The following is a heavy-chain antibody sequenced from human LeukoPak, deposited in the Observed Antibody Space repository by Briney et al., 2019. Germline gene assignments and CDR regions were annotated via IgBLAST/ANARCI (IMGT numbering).Heavy chain of an antibody. J-gene: IGHJ5*02. V-gene: IGHV1-69*01. Sequence: SVKVSCKASGGTFNSYAMSGVRQAPGQGSEWMGGIIPIFDTANYAQKFQGRVTITADESTTTSYMELSSLRSEDTAVYYCATELRYFDWFRNNWFDPWGQGTLVTVSS. CDR1: GGTFNSYA. D-gene: IGHD3-9*01. CDR2: IIPIFDTA. CDR3: ATELRYFDWFRNNWFDP.